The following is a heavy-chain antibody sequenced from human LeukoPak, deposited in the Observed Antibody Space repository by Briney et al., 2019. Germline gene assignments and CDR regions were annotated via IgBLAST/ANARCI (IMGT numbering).Heavy chain of an antibody. Sequence: GGSLRLSCAASGFTFSSYSMNWVRQAPGKGLEWVSYISSSSSTIYYADSVKGRFTISRDNAKNSLYLQMNSLRAEDTAVYYCARDNDILTGYPYYGMDVWGQGTTVTVSS. CDR3: ARDNDILTGYPYYGMDV. CDR2: ISSSSSTI. J-gene: IGHJ6*02. V-gene: IGHV3-48*04. CDR1: GFTFSSYS. D-gene: IGHD3-9*01.